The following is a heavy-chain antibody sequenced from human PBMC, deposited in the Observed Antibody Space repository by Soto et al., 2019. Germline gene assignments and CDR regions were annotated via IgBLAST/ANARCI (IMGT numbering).Heavy chain of an antibody. CDR1: GFSFSIHA. CDR2: MSPNGDNQ. Sequence: PVGSLRLSCAAPGFSFSIHALHWIRQAPGEGLEWVAVMSPNGDNQYYADSVKGRFTISRDTSKSTLSLQMTSLRPEDTAVYYCASGAAFYYDTSRYWGQGTLVTVSS. V-gene: IGHV3-30-3*01. D-gene: IGHD3-22*01. CDR3: ASGAAFYYDTSRY. J-gene: IGHJ4*02.